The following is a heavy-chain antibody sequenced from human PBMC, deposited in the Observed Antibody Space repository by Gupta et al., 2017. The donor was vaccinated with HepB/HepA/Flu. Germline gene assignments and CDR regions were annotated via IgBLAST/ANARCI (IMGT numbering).Heavy chain of an antibody. J-gene: IGHJ5*01. V-gene: IGHV1-2*02. CDR2: LNPTSGGT. D-gene: IGHD5-12*01. CDR1: GYTFTDYY. Sequence: QVQLVQSGTEVKKPGASVRVSCKASGYTFTDYYIHWVRQAPGHGLEWMGWLNPTSGGTNYAQKFQGRATLTRDTSISTAYMEVNTLKSDDTAIYYCARGTRRGGNIVPFDFWGQGTLVTVSS. CDR3: ARGTRRGGNIVPFDF.